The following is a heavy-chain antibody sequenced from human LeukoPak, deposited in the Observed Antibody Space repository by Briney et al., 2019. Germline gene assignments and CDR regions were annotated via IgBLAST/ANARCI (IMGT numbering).Heavy chain of an antibody. J-gene: IGHJ6*03. CDR3: ARSYYDSSGYPNYYYMDV. CDR2: ISAYNGNT. CDR1: GYTFTSYG. Sequence: GASVKVSCKASGYTFTSYGISWVRQAPGQGLEWMGWISAYNGNTNYAQKFQGRVTITADESTSTAYMELSSLRSEDTAVYYCARSYYDSSGYPNYYYMDVWGKGTTVTVSS. V-gene: IGHV1-18*01. D-gene: IGHD3-22*01.